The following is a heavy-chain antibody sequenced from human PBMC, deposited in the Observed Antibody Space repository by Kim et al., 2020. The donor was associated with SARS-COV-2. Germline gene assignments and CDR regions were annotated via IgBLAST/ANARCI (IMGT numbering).Heavy chain of an antibody. CDR1: GFTFSDSA. D-gene: IGHD1-1*01. CDR2: IRSKVNGYST. V-gene: IGHV3-73*01. J-gene: IGHJ3*02. Sequence: GGSLRLSCGASGFTFSDSAMHWVRRASGKGLDWLGRIRSKVNGYSTAYSASVRGRFTISRDDSRNTAYLQMNSLKTEDTSGYYCTRVPGTTLAFWYAFD. CDR3: TRVPGTTLAFWYAFD.